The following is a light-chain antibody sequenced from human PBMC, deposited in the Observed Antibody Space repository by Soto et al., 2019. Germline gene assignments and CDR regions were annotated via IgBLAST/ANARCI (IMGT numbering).Light chain of an antibody. V-gene: IGLV2-14*01. CDR3: SSYTSSSTLGGV. Sequence: QSALTQPASVSGSPGQSITISCTGTSSDVGGYNYVSWYQQHPGKAPKLMIYDVSNRPSGVFNRFSGSKSGNTASLTISGLQAEDEADYYCSSYTSSSTLGGVFGGGTKVTVL. CDR2: DVS. J-gene: IGLJ2*01. CDR1: SSDVGGYNY.